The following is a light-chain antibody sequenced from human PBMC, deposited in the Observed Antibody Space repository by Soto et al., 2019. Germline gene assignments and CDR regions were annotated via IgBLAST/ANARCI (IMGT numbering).Light chain of an antibody. J-gene: IGLJ3*02. Sequence: QSVLTQPPSVSGAPGQRVTISCTGSSSNTGAGYDVHWYQQLPGTAPKLLIYGNSNRPSEVPDRFSGSKSGTSASLAITGLQAEDEADYYCQSYDSSLSALFGGGTKLTVL. CDR3: QSYDSSLSAL. V-gene: IGLV1-40*01. CDR1: SSNTGAGYD. CDR2: GNS.